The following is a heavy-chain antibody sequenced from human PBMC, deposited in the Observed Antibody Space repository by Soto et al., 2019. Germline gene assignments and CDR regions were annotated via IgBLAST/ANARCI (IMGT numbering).Heavy chain of an antibody. CDR1: GGTFSNYA. V-gene: IGHV1-69*12. D-gene: IGHD3-3*01. CDR2: IIPTFGTA. CDR3: ASGGQRIFGMGY. J-gene: IGHJ4*02. Sequence: QVQLVQSGAEVKKPGSSVKVSCKASGGTFSNYAISWVRQAPGQGLEWMGGIIPTFGTANYAQKFQGRVTITADESTSTAYMELSSLRSEDTAIYYCASGGQRIFGMGYWCQGSLVTVSS.